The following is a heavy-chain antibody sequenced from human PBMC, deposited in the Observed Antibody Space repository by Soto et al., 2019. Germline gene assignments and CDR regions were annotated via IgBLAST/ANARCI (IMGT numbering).Heavy chain of an antibody. CDR3: ARAGSLNPTNYFDY. V-gene: IGHV3-30*14. CDR1: GFTFSSYA. Sequence: QVQLVESGGGVVQPGRSLRLSCAASGFTFSSYAMHWVRQAPGKGLEWVAVISYDGSNKYYADSVKGRFTISRDNSKNTLYLQMNSLRAEDTAVYYCARAGSLNPTNYFDYWGQGTLVTVSS. J-gene: IGHJ4*02. CDR2: ISYDGSNK. D-gene: IGHD1-1*01.